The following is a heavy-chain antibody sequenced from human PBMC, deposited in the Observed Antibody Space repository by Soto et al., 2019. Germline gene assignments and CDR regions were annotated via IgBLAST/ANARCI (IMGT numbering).Heavy chain of an antibody. V-gene: IGHV3-30*03. CDR2: ISYDGSNK. Sequence: PGGSLRLSCASSGVPFSSYGMHWVRQAPGKGLDWVAVISYDGSNKYYSASVKGRFTISXDNSKNSLYLQMKSLIPEDTAVYYCARESLITMIVVVITTNHHYRMGVGGQGTKVTVSS. CDR3: ARESLITMIVVVITTNHHYRMGV. CDR1: GVPFSSYG. J-gene: IGHJ6*02. D-gene: IGHD3-22*01.